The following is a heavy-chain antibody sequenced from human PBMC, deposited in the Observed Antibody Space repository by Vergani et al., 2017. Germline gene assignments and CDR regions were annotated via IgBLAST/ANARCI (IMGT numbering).Heavy chain of an antibody. J-gene: IGHJ4*02. CDR3: ARAALLWFGGKKQDY. CDR2: ISYDGSNK. V-gene: IGHV3-30*03. CDR1: GFTFSSYG. D-gene: IGHD3-10*01. Sequence: QVQLVESGGGVVQPGRSLRLSCAASGFTFSSYGMHWVRQAPGKGLEWVAVISYDGSNKYYADSVKGRFTISRDNSKNTLYLQMNSLRAEDTAVYYCARAALLWFGGKKQDYWGQGTLVTVSS.